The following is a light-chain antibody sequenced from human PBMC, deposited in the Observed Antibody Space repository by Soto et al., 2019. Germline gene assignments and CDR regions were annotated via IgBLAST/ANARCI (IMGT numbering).Light chain of an antibody. CDR2: EVI. V-gene: IGLV2-8*01. CDR1: SSDVGGYNY. Sequence: QSALTQPPSASGSHGQSVTISCTGTSSDVGGYNYVSWYQQHPGKAPKLMIYEVIKRPSGVPDRFSGSRSGNTASLTVSGLQAEDEADYYCTSYAGSNIPVFGGGTKLTVL. CDR3: TSYAGSNIPV. J-gene: IGLJ2*01.